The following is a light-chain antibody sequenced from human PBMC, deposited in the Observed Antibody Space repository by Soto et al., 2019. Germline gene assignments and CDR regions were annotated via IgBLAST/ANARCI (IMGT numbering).Light chain of an antibody. CDR2: GAS. V-gene: IGKV3-20*01. J-gene: IGKJ2*01. CDR3: QLYGASPKYT. Sequence: ENVLTQSPGTLSLSPGQRATLSCRASQSVSSSSLAWYQQRPGQAPRLLIYGASRRATGIPDRFSGSGSGTDFTLTISRLEPEDFAVYYCQLYGASPKYTFGQGTKLEIK. CDR1: QSVSSSS.